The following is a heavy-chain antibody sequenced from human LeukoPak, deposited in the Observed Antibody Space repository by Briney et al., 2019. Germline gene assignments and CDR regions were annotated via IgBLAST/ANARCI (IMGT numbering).Heavy chain of an antibody. Sequence: GGSLRLSCAASGFTFSDYEMNWVRQAPGKGLEWLSYISTGGRTVKYADSVKGRFTISRDNARSSLFLQMSNLRAEDTAVYYCARQGLAVAGDYWGQGTLVTVSS. CDR1: GFTFSDYE. V-gene: IGHV3-48*03. J-gene: IGHJ4*02. D-gene: IGHD6-19*01. CDR2: ISTGGRTV. CDR3: ARQGLAVAGDY.